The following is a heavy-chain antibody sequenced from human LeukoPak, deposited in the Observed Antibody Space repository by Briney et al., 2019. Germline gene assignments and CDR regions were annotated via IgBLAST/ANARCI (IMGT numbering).Heavy chain of an antibody. Sequence: ASVTVSCKVSGYSFNDLSVHWVRQAPGKGLQWIGGYDPEYGDTIYAQNFRGRLTMNEDTSTAPAFMEVSSLRSEATAVYYCTAVSLLRGYDVLTFYSYPNYFDFWGQGTLVTVSS. D-gene: IGHD3-9*01. CDR3: TAVSLLRGYDVLTFYSYPNYFDF. J-gene: IGHJ4*02. CDR1: GYSFNDLS. CDR2: YDPEYGDT. V-gene: IGHV1-24*01.